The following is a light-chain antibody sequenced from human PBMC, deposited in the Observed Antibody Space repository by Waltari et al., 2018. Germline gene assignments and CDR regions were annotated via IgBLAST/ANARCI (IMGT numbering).Light chain of an antibody. CDR1: QSISYW. CDR3: QQYDSYPFT. CDR2: RAS. J-gene: IGKJ3*01. Sequence: DVQMTQSPSTLSASVGDRVTITCRASQSISYWLAWYQQKPGKAPKLLIYRASNLESGVPSRFSGSGSETEFTLTISSLRPDDFATYYCQQYDSYPFTFGPGTRVDIK. V-gene: IGKV1-5*03.